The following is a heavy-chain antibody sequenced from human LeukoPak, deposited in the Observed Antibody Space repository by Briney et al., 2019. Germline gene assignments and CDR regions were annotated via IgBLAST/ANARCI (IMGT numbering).Heavy chain of an antibody. D-gene: IGHD6-19*01. CDR2: IYYSGST. J-gene: IGHJ5*02. CDR1: GGSISSSSYY. V-gene: IGHV4-39*01. Sequence: SETLSLTCTVSGGSISSSSYYWGWIRQPPGKGLEWIGSIYYSGSTYYNPSLKSRVTISVDTSKNQFSLKLSSVTAADTAVYYCARQKVAVAGRRGRWFDPWGQGTLVTVSS. CDR3: ARQKVAVAGRRGRWFDP.